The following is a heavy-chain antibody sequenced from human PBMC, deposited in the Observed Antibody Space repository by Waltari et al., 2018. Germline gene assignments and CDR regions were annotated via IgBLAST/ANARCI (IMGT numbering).Heavy chain of an antibody. V-gene: IGHV3-7*01. CDR1: AFTFSTHW. CDR2: IKQEGSEK. D-gene: IGHD6-13*01. J-gene: IGHJ4*02. Sequence: EVQLVESGGGLVQPGGSLRLSCAASAFTFSTHWMSWVRQAPGKGLEWVANIKQEGSEKYYVDSVKGRFTISRDNAKNSLYLQMNSLRAEDTAVYYCAREPGYSSSHWGQGTLVTVSS. CDR3: AREPGYSSSH.